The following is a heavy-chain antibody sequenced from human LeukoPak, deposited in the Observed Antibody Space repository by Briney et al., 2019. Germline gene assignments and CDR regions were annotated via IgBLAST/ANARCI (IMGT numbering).Heavy chain of an antibody. D-gene: IGHD3-22*01. CDR3: ARVAYDSSGYYYLNWFDP. Sequence: SGTLSLTCTVSGVSIRSDYWSWIRQPPGKGLEWVWDIYYSGSTKYNPSLKSRVTISVDTYKNQFSLKLSSVTAVDTAVYYWARVAYDSSGYYYLNWFDPWGQGTLVTVSS. CDR1: GVSIRSDY. CDR2: IYYSGST. V-gene: IGHV4-59*01. J-gene: IGHJ5*02.